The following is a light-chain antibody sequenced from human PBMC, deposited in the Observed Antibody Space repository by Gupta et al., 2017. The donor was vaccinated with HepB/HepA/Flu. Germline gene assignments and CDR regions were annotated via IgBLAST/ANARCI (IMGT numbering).Light chain of an antibody. CDR1: QSISSY. CDR2: AAS. CDR3: QQCYSTPHT. V-gene: IGKV1-39*01. J-gene: IGKJ4*01. Sequence: DIQMTQSPSSLSASVGDRVTITCRASQSISSYLNWYQQKPGKAPKLLIYAASSLQSGVPSRFSGSGSGTDFTLTISSLQPEDFATYYCQQCYSTPHTFGRGTKVDIK.